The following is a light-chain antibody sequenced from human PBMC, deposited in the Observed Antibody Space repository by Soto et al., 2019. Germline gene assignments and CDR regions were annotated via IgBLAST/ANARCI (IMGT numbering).Light chain of an antibody. CDR3: QQYGSSPRT. V-gene: IGKV3-20*01. CDR2: GAS. J-gene: IGKJ1*01. Sequence: EIVLTQSPGTLSLSPGERATLSCRASQTVSSSSLAWYQQKPGQAPRLLMFGASTRAAGFPDRFSGSGSGTDFTLTISRLEPEDFAVYYCQQYGSSPRTFGQGTKVDIK. CDR1: QTVSSSS.